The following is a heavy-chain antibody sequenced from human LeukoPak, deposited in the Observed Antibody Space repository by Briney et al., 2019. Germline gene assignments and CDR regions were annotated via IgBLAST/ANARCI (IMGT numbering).Heavy chain of an antibody. J-gene: IGHJ4*02. CDR3: ARDVVRFDY. CDR1: SFSISSGHY. Sequence: SETLSLTCSVSSFSISSGHYWGWIRQPPGKGLEWIGSIYHSGPTYYNPSLKSRVTISVDTSKNHFSLTLTSVTAADTAVYYCARDVVRFDYWGQGTLVTVSS. D-gene: IGHD2-21*01. CDR2: IYHSGPT. V-gene: IGHV4-38-2*02.